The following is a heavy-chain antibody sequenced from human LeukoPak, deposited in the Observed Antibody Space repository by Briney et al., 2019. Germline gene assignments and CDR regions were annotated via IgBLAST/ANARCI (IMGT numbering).Heavy chain of an antibody. CDR2: ISAYNGNT. CDR3: ARVTYYDFWSGYYKEGDYYGMDV. J-gene: IGHJ6*02. D-gene: IGHD3-3*01. Sequence: ASVKVSCKASGYTFTSYGISWVRQAPGQGLEWMGWISAYNGNTNYAQKLQGRVTITTDTSTSTAYMELRSLRSDDTAVYYCARVTYYDFWSGYYKEGDYYGMDVWGQGTTVTVSS. CDR1: GYTFTSYG. V-gene: IGHV1-18*01.